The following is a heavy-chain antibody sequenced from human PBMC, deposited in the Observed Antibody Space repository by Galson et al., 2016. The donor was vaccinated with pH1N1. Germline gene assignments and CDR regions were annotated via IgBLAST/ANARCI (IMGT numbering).Heavy chain of an antibody. CDR3: ARVSADNTSAKDY. V-gene: IGHV3-23*01. D-gene: IGHD2-2*02. CDR2: VVGSGHST. J-gene: IGHJ4*02. Sequence: SLRLPCAASGFTFTDYAMSCVRQAPGKGIGWVSSVVGSGHSTSYAASLKGRFTISKDNSKRNMSLQMTSLTAADTAVYYCARVSADNTSAKDYWGQGTPVTVSS. CDR1: GFTFTDYA.